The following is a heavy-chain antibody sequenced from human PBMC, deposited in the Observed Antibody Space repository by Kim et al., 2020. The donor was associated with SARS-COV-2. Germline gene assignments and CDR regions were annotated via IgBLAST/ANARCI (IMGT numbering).Heavy chain of an antibody. V-gene: IGHV4-59*09. CDR3: ARGEYFDWLLALDY. D-gene: IGHD3-9*01. Sequence: NPSLKSRVTISVDTSKNQFSLKLSSVTAADTAVYYCARGEYFDWLLALDYWGQGTLVTVSS. J-gene: IGHJ4*02.